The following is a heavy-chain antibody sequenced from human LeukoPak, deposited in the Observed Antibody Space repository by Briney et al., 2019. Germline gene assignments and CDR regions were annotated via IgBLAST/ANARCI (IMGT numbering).Heavy chain of an antibody. CDR1: GYTFTSYA. V-gene: IGHV1-3*01. CDR3: ARAQSSSHDFDY. J-gene: IGHJ4*02. D-gene: IGHD2-15*01. CDR2: INAGNGST. Sequence: ASVKVSCKASGYTFTSYAMHWVRQAPGQRLEWMGWINAGNGSTKYSQKFQGRVTITRDTSASTAYMELSSLRSEDTAVYYCARAQSSSHDFDYWGQGTLVTVSS.